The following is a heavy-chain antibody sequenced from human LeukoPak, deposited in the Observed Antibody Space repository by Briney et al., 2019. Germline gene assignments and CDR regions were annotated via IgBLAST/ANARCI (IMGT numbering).Heavy chain of an antibody. CDR1: GDSISGNY. CDR3: ARLGDGDNLRYFDY. CDR2: IYYSGST. J-gene: IGHJ4*02. Sequence: SESLSLTCTVSGDSISGNYWTWNRQPPGKGLEWIGYIYYSGSTNYNASLKSRVTISVDTSKNQFSLKLSSVTAADTAVYYCARLGDGDNLRYFDYWGPGTLLTVSS. V-gene: IGHV4-59*08. D-gene: IGHD5-24*01.